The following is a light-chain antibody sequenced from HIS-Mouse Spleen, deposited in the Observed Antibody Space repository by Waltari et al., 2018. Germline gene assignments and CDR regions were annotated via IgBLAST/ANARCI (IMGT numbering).Light chain of an antibody. V-gene: IGLV2-11*01. CDR2: DVS. CDR1: SSDVGGYHY. Sequence: QSALTQPRSVSGSPGQSVTISCTGTSSDVGGYHYVSWYQQHPGKAPKLMIYDVSKRPSGVPDRFSGSKSGNTASLTISGLQAEDEADYYCCSYAGSYPVVFGGGTKLTVL. CDR3: CSYAGSYPVV. J-gene: IGLJ2*01.